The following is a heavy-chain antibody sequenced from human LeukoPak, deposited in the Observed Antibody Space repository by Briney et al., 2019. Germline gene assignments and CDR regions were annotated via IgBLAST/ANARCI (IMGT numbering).Heavy chain of an antibody. V-gene: IGHV4-4*09. CDR3: ASSVDSQRYSGYDWNWFAP. J-gene: IGHJ5*02. Sequence: SETLSLTCTVSGGSISSYYWSWIRQPPGKGLEWIGYIYTSGSTNYNPSLKSRVTISVDTSKNQFSLKLSSVTAADTAVYYCASSVDSQRYSGYDWNWFAPWGQGTLVTVYS. D-gene: IGHD5-12*01. CDR1: GGSISSYY. CDR2: IYTSGST.